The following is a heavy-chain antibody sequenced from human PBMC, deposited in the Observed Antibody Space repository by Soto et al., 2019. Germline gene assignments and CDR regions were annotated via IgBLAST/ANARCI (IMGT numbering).Heavy chain of an antibody. D-gene: IGHD2-8*01. V-gene: IGHV3-21*01. Sequence: RLSCEASGFTFRRYSINWVRQAPGKGLEWVSSISSSSSYIYYADSVKGRFTISRENAKKSLYLQMNSLRAEDTAVYYCAREVGVPVLGRNWVDSSGRGSMVTVYS. J-gene: IGHJ5*01. CDR2: ISSSSSYI. CDR3: AREVGVPVLGRNWVDS. CDR1: GFTFRRYS.